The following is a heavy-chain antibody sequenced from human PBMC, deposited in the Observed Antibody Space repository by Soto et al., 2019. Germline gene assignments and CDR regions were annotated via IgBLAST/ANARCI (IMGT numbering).Heavy chain of an antibody. CDR2: INHSGTT. V-gene: IGHV4-34*01. CDR3: ARAASRSGSGGSCCSGRDY. D-gene: IGHD2-15*01. J-gene: IGHJ4*02. Sequence: QVQLQQWGAGLLKPSETLSLTCAVYGGSFSGYYWTWFLQPLGKALDWMGQINHSGTTNDNPALKSRVTISVDPSKKPSSLKLGSVSAADTAVYYCARAASRSGSGGSCCSGRDYWGQGTLVTVSS. CDR1: GGSFSGYY.